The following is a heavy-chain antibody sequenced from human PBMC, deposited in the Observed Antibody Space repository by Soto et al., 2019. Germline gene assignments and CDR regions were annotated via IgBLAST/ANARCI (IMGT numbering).Heavy chain of an antibody. D-gene: IGHD3-3*01. J-gene: IGHJ6*02. V-gene: IGHV4-39*01. CDR3: ARHVGTIFGVVIINYYGMDV. Sequence: QLQLQESGPGLVKPSETLSLTCTVSGGSISSSSYSWGWIRQPPGKGLEWIGSIYYSGNTHYNPSLKSRLTISVDTSKNQLSLKLSSVTAADAAVYYCARHVGTIFGVVIINYYGMDVWGQGTTVTVSS. CDR1: GGSISSSSYS. CDR2: IYYSGNT.